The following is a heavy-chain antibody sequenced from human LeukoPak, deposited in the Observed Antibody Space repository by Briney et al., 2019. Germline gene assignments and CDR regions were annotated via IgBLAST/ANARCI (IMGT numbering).Heavy chain of an antibody. V-gene: IGHV3-30-3*02. D-gene: IGHD1-7*01. CDR1: GFTFSSYA. Sequence: GGSRRLSCAASGFTFSSYAMHWVRQAPGKGLEWVAVISYDGSNKYYADSVKGRFTISRDNSKNTLYLQMNSLRAEDTAVYYCAKKGGRGRITGTIYYMDVWGKGTTVTVSS. CDR3: AKKGGRGRITGTIYYMDV. J-gene: IGHJ6*03. CDR2: ISYDGSNK.